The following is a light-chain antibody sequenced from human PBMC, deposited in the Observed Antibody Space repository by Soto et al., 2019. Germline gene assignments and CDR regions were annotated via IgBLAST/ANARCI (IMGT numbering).Light chain of an antibody. CDR1: QSVSSSY. CDR2: GAS. CDR3: QQYGTSPPST. J-gene: IGKJ5*01. Sequence: EIVLTQSPGTLSLSPGERATLSCRASQSVSSSYLAWYQQKPGQAPGLLINGASSRATGIPDRFSGSGSGTDFTLTISRLEPEDFAVYYCQQYGTSPPSTFGQGTRL. V-gene: IGKV3-20*01.